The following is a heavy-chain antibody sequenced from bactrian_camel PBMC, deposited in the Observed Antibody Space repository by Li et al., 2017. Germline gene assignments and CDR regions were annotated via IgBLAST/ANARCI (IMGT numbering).Heavy chain of an antibody. J-gene: IGHJ6*01. CDR1: GYTESVNV. CDR2: ISTGAGDT. V-gene: IGHV3S66*01. CDR3: AADSCSNAFSWLLVLGSLITDFGY. D-gene: IGHD6*01. Sequence: DVQLVESGAGSVEAGGSLRLSCTMSGYTESVNVMGWWRQAPGKERKGVACISTGAGDTMYADAVKGRFTISHDKASNTVYLQMNSLKPEDTAMYYCAADSCSNAFSWLLVLGSLITDFGYRGQGTQVTVS.